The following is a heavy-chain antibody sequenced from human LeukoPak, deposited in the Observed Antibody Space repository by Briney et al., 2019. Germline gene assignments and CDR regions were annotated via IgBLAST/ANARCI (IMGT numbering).Heavy chain of an antibody. V-gene: IGHV3-30*04. Sequence: GGSLRLSCAASGFTFSSYAMHWVRQAPGKGLEWVAVISYDGSNKYYADSVKGRFTISRDNSKNTLYLQMNSLRAEDTAVYYCARERIMIEFDPWGQGTLVTVSS. D-gene: IGHD3-16*01. CDR1: GFTFSSYA. CDR3: ARERIMIEFDP. CDR2: ISYDGSNK. J-gene: IGHJ5*02.